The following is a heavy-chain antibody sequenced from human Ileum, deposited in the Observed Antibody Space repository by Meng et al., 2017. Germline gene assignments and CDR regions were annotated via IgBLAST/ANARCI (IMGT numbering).Heavy chain of an antibody. CDR3: ARGGGGGWPNWFDP. Sequence: QGRLQEAGPGLVRPSETLSLTCTVSGGSFSSANSYWSWIRQTPGKGLEWIGYVYNTGNTNSNPSLRSRLTMSVDTSNSQFSLKLTSVTAADTAVYYCARGGGGGWPNWFDPWGQGTLVTVSS. CDR1: GGSFSSANSY. CDR2: VYNTGNT. J-gene: IGHJ5*02. V-gene: IGHV4-61*01. D-gene: IGHD6-19*01.